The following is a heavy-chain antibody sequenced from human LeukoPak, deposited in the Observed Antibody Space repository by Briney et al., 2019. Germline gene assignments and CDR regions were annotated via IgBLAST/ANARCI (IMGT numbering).Heavy chain of an antibody. CDR1: GDSVSSNSAA. CDR3: ARSSSNQAHYYYYYMDV. J-gene: IGHJ6*03. Sequence: SQTLSLTCAISGDSVSSNSAAWNWIRQSPSRGLEWLGRTYYRSKWYNDYAVSVKSRITINPDTSKNQFSLQLNSVTPEDTAVYYCARSSSNQAHYYYYYMDVWGKGTTVTVSS. CDR2: TYYRSKWYN. V-gene: IGHV6-1*01. D-gene: IGHD2-2*01.